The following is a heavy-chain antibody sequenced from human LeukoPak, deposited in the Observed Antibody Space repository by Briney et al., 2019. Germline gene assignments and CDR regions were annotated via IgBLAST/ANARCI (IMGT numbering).Heavy chain of an antibody. CDR2: IYSGGST. D-gene: IGHD3-22*01. V-gene: IGHV3-66*01. Sequence: GGSLRLSCAASGFTFSNYAMNWVRQAPGKGLEWVSVIYSGGSTYYADSVKGRFTISRDNSKNTLYLQLNSLRAEDTAVYFCAKYYYDSSGYSALGSWGQGTLVTVSS. J-gene: IGHJ5*01. CDR1: GFTFSNYA. CDR3: AKYYYDSSGYSALGS.